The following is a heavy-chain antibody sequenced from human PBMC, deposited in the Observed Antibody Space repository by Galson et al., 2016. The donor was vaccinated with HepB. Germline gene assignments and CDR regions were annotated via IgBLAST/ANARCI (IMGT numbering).Heavy chain of an antibody. CDR3: ASSMSWYGICDFEN. CDR2: IKSDGSST. CDR1: GFTLSNYW. J-gene: IGHJ3*02. Sequence: SLRLSCAASGFTLSNYWMDWVRQAPGKGLVWVSHIKSDGSSTSYADSVKGRFTISGDNAKNMLYLQMNRLRAEDTAVYCCASSMSWYGICDFENWGQGTMVTVAS. V-gene: IGHV3-74*01. D-gene: IGHD6-13*01.